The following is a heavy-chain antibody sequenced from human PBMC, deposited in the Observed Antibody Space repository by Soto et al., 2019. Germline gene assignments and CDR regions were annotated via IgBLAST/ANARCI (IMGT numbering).Heavy chain of an antibody. J-gene: IGHJ4*02. D-gene: IGHD3-3*01. Sequence: ASVKVSFKASGYTFSGHSISWVRQAPGQGLEWMGWISASNGHTNYAQKFQGRVTMTTDTFTTTVYMEMKSLRSDDTAVYYCARNTGSGNSGGFDYWGQGTLVTVSS. V-gene: IGHV1-18*04. CDR3: ARNTGSGNSGGFDY. CDR1: GYTFSGHS. CDR2: ISASNGHT.